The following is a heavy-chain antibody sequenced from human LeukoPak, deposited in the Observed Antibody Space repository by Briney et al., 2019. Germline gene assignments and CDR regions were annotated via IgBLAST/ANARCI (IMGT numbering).Heavy chain of an antibody. CDR3: ARQDTMDDYGEVVDAFDI. J-gene: IGHJ3*02. Sequence: SETLSLTCTLSGGSISSYYWSWIRQPPGKGLEWIGYIYYSGSTNYNPSLKSRVTISVDTSKNQFSLKLSSVTAADTAVYYCARQDTMDDYGEVVDAFDIWGQGTMVTVFS. CDR1: GGSISSYY. CDR2: IYYSGST. D-gene: IGHD4-17*01. V-gene: IGHV4-59*08.